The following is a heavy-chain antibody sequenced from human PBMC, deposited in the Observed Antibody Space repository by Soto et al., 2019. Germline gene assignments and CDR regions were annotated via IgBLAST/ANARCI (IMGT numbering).Heavy chain of an antibody. V-gene: IGHV3-30-3*01. CDR2: ISYDGSNK. CDR1: GFTFSSYA. D-gene: IGHD1-1*01. CDR3: ARDREMSTIRRAFDI. Sequence: QVQLVESGGGVVQPGRSLRLSCAASGFTFSSYAMHWVRQAPGKGLEWVAVISYDGSNKYYADSVKGRFTISRDNSKNPLDLQMNSLRAEDTAVYYCARDREMSTIRRAFDIWGQGTMVTVSS. J-gene: IGHJ3*02.